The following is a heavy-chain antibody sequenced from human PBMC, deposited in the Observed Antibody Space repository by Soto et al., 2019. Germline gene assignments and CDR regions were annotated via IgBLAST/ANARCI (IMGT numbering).Heavy chain of an antibody. CDR3: ATPTTAIAN. V-gene: IGHV1-69*13. J-gene: IGHJ4*01. Sequence: RASVKVSCKASGGTFSSYAISWVRQAPGQGLEWMGGIIPIFGTANYAQKFQGRVTIAADESTSTAYMELSSLRSEDTAVYYCATPTTAIANWGQENLVTVSS. D-gene: IGHD2-21*01. CDR1: GGTFSSYA. CDR2: IIPIFGTA.